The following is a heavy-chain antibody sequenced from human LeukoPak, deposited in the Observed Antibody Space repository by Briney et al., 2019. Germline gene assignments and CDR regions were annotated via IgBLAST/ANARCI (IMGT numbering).Heavy chain of an antibody. CDR2: IYRAGET. D-gene: IGHD3-10*01. V-gene: IGHV3-13*01. Sequence: GGSLRLSCVASGFTLNNYDMHWVRQATGEGLEWVSIIYRAGETYYPGSVKGRFTISRGNAKNSLYLQMNSLRAGDTAVYYCAREMSGSNDAFDIWGQGTMVTVSS. CDR3: AREMSGSNDAFDI. CDR1: GFTLNNYD. J-gene: IGHJ3*02.